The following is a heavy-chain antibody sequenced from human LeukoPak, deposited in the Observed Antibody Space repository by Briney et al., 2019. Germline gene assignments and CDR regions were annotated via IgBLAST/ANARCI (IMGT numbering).Heavy chain of an antibody. CDR2: IKQDGSEK. D-gene: IGHD3-16*02. J-gene: IGHJ4*02. Sequence: GGSLRLSCAASGFTFSSYWMSWVRQAPGKGLEWVANIKQDGSEKYYVDSVKGRFTISRDNAKNSLYLQMNSLRAEDTAVYYCAGEYYDYVWGSYRSVDYWGQGTLVTVSS. CDR3: AGEYYDYVWGSYRSVDY. V-gene: IGHV3-7*01. CDR1: GFTFSSYW.